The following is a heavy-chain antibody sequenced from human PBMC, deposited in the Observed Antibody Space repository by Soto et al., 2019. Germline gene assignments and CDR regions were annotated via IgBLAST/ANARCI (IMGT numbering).Heavy chain of an antibody. V-gene: IGHV4-30-2*01. J-gene: IGHJ6*02. CDR2: IYHSGST. CDR3: ARDPFYYGSGSYYGGMDV. CDR1: GGYIRGGVCS. Sequence: TQSLTCAVSGGYIRGGVCSWSWIRQPPGKGLEWIGYIYHSGSTYYNPSLKSRVTISVDRSKNQFSLKLSSVTAADTAVYYCARDPFYYGSGSYYGGMDVWGQGSTVP. D-gene: IGHD3-10*01.